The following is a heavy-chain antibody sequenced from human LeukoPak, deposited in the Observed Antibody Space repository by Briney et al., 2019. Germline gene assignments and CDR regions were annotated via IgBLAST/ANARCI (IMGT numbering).Heavy chain of an antibody. CDR1: GGSISSYY. CDR2: IYYSGST. CDR3: AREWYYYDSSGHYSDWFDP. D-gene: IGHD3-22*01. V-gene: IGHV4-59*01. Sequence: PSETLSLTCTVSGGSISSYYWSWIRQPPGKGLEWIGYIYYSGSTNYNPSLKSRVTISVDTSKNQFSLKLSSVTAADTAVYYCAREWYYYDSSGHYSDWFDPWGQGTLVTVSS. J-gene: IGHJ5*02.